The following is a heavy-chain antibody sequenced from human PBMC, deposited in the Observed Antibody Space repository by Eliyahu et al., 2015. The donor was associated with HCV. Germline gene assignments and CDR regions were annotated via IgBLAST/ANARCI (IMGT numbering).Heavy chain of an antibody. CDR2: IYYSGST. J-gene: IGHJ5*02. D-gene: IGHD1-7*01. CDR1: XGXXXSSSYY. V-gene: IGHV4-39*01. Sequence: QLHLQESGPGLVKPSETLSLTCXVSXGXXXSSSYYWGWIRXPPGKGLEWIGSIYYSGSTYYNPSLKSRVTISVDTSKNQFSLKLSSVTAADTAVYYCARRAQPGTTRFDPWGQGTLVTVSS. CDR3: ARRAQPGTTRFDP.